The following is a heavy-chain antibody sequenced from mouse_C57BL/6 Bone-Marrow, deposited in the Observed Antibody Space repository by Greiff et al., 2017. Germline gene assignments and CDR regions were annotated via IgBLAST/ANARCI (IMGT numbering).Heavy chain of an antibody. CDR1: GFSLTSYG. CDR2: IWRGGST. V-gene: IGHV2-5*01. D-gene: IGHD3-1*01. Sequence: QVQLKQSGPGLVQPSQSLSITCTVSGFSLTSYGVHWVRQSPGKGLEWLGVIWRGGSTDYNAAFMSRLSITKDNSKSQVFFKMNRLQADDTAIYYWAKIGDSYYAMDYWGQGTSVTVSS. CDR3: AKIGDSYYAMDY. J-gene: IGHJ4*01.